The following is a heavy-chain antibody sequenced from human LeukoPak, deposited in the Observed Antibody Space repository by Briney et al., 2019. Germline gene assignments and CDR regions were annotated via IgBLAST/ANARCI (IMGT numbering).Heavy chain of an antibody. CDR3: ASYYYDSGSDY. CDR1: GFTFSIYS. CDR2: ISSNSSNK. V-gene: IGHV3-21*01. D-gene: IGHD3-22*01. Sequence: PGGSLRLSCAASGFTFSIYSMSWVRQAPGKGLEWVSSISSNSSNKYYADSVKGRFTISRDSAKNSLYLQMNSLRAEDTAVYYCASYYYDSGSDYWGQGTLVTVSS. J-gene: IGHJ4*02.